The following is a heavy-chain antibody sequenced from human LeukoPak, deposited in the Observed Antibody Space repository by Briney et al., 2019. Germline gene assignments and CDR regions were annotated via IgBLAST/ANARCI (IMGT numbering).Heavy chain of an antibody. V-gene: IGHV3-21*01. CDR2: ISNSSSYI. D-gene: IGHD6-6*01. Sequence: GGSLRLSCAASGFTFSSYSMNWVRQAPGKGLEWVPSISNSSSYIYYADSVKGRFTISRDNAKNSLYLQMNSLRAEDTAVYYCARITAIAARPATIGPYYYGMDVWGQGTTVTVSS. CDR3: ARITAIAARPATIGPYYYGMDV. J-gene: IGHJ6*02. CDR1: GFTFSSYS.